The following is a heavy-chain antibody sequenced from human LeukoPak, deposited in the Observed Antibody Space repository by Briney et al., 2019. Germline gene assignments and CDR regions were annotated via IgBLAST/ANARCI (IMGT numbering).Heavy chain of an antibody. CDR2: IYYSGST. CDR3: AQITIFGVVSPKFDP. CDR1: GGSISSSSYY. V-gene: IGHV4-39*07. Sequence: SETLSLTRTVSGGSISSSSYYWGWIRQPPGKGLEWIRSIYYSGSTYYNPSLKSRVTISVDTSKNQFSLKLSSVTAADTAVYYCAQITIFGVVSPKFDPWGQGTLVTVSS. J-gene: IGHJ5*02. D-gene: IGHD3-3*01.